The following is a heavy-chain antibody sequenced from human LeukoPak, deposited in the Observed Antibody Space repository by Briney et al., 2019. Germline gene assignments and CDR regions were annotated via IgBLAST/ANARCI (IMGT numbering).Heavy chain of an antibody. CDR3: ANLGQLGWIDY. D-gene: IGHD6-6*01. CDR2: ISSSSSTI. V-gene: IGHV3-48*01. J-gene: IGHJ4*02. CDR1: GFTFSSYS. Sequence: PGGSLRLSCAASGFTFSSYSMNWVRQAPGKGLEWVSYISSSSSTIYYADSVKGRFTISRDNSKNTLYLQMNSLRAEDTAVYYCANLGQLGWIDYWGQGTLVTVSS.